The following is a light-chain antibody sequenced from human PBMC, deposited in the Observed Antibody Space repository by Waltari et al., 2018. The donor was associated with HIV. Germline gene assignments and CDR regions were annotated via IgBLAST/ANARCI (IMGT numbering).Light chain of an antibody. CDR3: QQRSNWPPRYS. Sequence: ENVLTQSPATLSLSPGERATLSCRASHNVSSYLAWYQQKPGQAPRLLIYGAAYRSTGIAARFSGSGSGTDVTLTINSLEPEDFAVYYCQQRSNWPPRYSFGQGTKLEIK. CDR2: GAA. CDR1: HNVSSY. V-gene: IGKV3-11*01. J-gene: IGKJ2*03.